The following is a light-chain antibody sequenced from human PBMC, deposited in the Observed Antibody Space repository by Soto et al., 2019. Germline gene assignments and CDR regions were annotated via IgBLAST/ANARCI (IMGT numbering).Light chain of an antibody. V-gene: IGLV2-14*01. CDR1: SSDVGTYNY. CDR2: EVS. Sequence: QSVLTQPASVSGSPGQSIAISCTGTSSDVGTYNYVSWYQQHPGKAPKLIIYEVSNRPSGVSRRFSGAKSGNTASLTISGLQSEDEADYHCSSFTGSSSQVFGTGTKLTVL. CDR3: SSFTGSSSQV. J-gene: IGLJ1*01.